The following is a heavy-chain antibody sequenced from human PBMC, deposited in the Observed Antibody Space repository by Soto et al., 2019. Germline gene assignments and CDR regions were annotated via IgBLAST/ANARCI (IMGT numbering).Heavy chain of an antibody. CDR3: ARRLDFGNGYFTAPMDV. J-gene: IGHJ6*03. CDR2: ISSSSSYI. D-gene: IGHD3-3*01. V-gene: IGHV3-21*01. Sequence: PGGSLRLSCAASGFTFSSYSMNWVRQAPGKGLEWVSSISSSSSYIYYADSVKGRFTISRDNAKNSLYLQMNSLRAEDTAVYYCARRLDFGNGYFTAPMDVWGKGTTVTVSS. CDR1: GFTFSSYS.